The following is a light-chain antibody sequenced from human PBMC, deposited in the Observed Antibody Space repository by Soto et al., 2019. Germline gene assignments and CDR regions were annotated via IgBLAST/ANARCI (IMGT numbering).Light chain of an antibody. CDR3: QQRSNWPPT. Sequence: IVLTHSPATLSLSRGEIATLSCRASQSVSSYLAWYQQKPGQAPRLLIYDASNRATGIPARFSGSGSGTDFTLTISSLEPEDFAVYYCQQRSNWPPTFGQGTRLEIK. CDR2: DAS. J-gene: IGKJ5*01. CDR1: QSVSSY. V-gene: IGKV3-11*01.